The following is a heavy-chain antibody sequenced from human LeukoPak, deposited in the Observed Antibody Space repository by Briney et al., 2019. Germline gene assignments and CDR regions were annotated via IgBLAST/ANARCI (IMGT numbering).Heavy chain of an antibody. CDR2: ISYDGSNK. CDR3: AKTGWDSTRPFDY. Sequence: GGSLRLSCAASGFTFSSYGMHWVRQAPGKGLEWVAVISYDGSNKYYADSVKGRFTISRDNSKNTLYLQMNSLRAEDTAVYYCAKTGWDSTRPFDYWGQGTLVTVSS. D-gene: IGHD2-2*01. V-gene: IGHV3-30*18. J-gene: IGHJ4*02. CDR1: GFTFSSYG.